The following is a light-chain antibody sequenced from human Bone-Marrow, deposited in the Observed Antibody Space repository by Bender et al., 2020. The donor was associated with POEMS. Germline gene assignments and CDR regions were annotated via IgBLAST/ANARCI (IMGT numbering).Light chain of an antibody. J-gene: IGLJ3*02. CDR1: KLGNKY. CDR3: QAWGSPVV. CDR2: QDN. Sequence: SYELTQPPSVSVSPGQTASITCSGDKLGNKYTCWYQQKPGQSPVLVIFQDNKRPSGIPERFSGSNSGNTATLTISGTQAMDEADYYCQAWGSPVVFGGGTKLTVL. V-gene: IGLV3-1*01.